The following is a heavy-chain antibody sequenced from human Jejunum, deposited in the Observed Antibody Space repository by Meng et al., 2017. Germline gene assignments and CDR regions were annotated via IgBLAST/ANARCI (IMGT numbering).Heavy chain of an antibody. V-gene: IGHV3-7*01. CDR3: ASGELEMSTM. D-gene: IGHD5/OR15-5a*01. CDR1: GFPFSNYA. J-gene: IGHJ4*02. Sequence: GGSLRLSCTASGFPFSNYALNWVRQSPGKGLAWVAGINHDGSEKYYVDSVKGRFTLSRDDAKRSVYLQMNSLRAEDTAVYFCASGELEMSTMGAQGALVTVSS. CDR2: INHDGSEK.